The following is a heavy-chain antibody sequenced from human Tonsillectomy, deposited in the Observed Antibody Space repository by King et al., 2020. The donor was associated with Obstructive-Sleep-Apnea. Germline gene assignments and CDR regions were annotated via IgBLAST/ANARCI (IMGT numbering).Heavy chain of an antibody. J-gene: IGHJ4*02. CDR2: IYHSWST. Sequence: VQLQESGPGLVKPSGTLSLTCAVSGGSISSTNWWSWVRQPPGKGLEWIGEIYHSWSTNYNPSLKNRVTIPIDKSENQFSLKLTSMTAADTAVYYCASGNSTSPGYWGQGTLVTVSS. D-gene: IGHD2/OR15-2a*01. V-gene: IGHV4-4*02. CDR1: GGSISSTNW. CDR3: ASGNSTSPGY.